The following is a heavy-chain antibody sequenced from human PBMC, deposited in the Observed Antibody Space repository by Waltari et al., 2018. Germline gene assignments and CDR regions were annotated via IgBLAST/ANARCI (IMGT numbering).Heavy chain of an antibody. CDR2: ISASGSVI. J-gene: IGHJ4*02. Sequence: EVQLVESGGGWVQPGESLRPSCSASAFTFGAYEMNWVRQAPGKGLEWVSYISASGSVIYYADSVKGRFTISRDNARNSLYLQLNSLTAEDTAIYYCARGRAVYDYWGQGTLVTVSS. V-gene: IGHV3-48*03. CDR1: AFTFGAYE. CDR3: ARGRAVYDY.